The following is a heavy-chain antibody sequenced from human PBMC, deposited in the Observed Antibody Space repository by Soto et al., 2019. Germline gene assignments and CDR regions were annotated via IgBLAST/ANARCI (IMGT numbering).Heavy chain of an antibody. CDR2: IYYSGNT. J-gene: IGHJ6*02. CDR1: GGSIRSGGYC. D-gene: IGHD5-18*01. V-gene: IGHV4-31*03. Sequence: TLSLTCTVSGGSIRSGGYCWSWVRQNPRRGLEWIGNIYYSGNTYYNPSLKSRLTISVDTSKNQFSLNLSSVTAADTAVYYCARDRLMATAGTARHYFGLDVWGQGTTVTVSS. CDR3: ARDRLMATAGTARHYFGLDV.